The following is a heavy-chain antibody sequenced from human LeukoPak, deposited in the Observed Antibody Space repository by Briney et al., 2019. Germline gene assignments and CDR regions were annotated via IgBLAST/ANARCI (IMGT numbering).Heavy chain of an antibody. Sequence: ASVKVSCKVSGSSLTEMSLHWVRQAPGKGLEWMGGFDPEDGQPNYAQQFQGRVIMTDDTSTDTSFMQLSGLTSEDTAIYYCSAAGENSYNYYMDVWGTGATVTVTS. J-gene: IGHJ6*03. CDR1: GSSLTEMS. V-gene: IGHV1-24*01. CDR2: FDPEDGQP. CDR3: SAAGENSYNYYMDV. D-gene: IGHD4-23*01.